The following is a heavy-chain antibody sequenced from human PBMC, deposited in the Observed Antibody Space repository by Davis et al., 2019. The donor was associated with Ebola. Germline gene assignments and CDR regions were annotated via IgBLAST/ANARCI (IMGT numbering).Heavy chain of an antibody. D-gene: IGHD1-1*01. CDR3: ARAQFPTTSDH. CDR2: FDPEDGEA. J-gene: IGHJ4*02. Sequence: AASVKVSCKVSGYTLAELSIHWVRQAPGKGLEWMGSFDPEDGEAIYAQKFQGRVTITADKSTSTAYMELSSLRSEDTAVYYCARAQFPTTSDHWGQGTLVTVSS. V-gene: IGHV1-24*01. CDR1: GYTLAELS.